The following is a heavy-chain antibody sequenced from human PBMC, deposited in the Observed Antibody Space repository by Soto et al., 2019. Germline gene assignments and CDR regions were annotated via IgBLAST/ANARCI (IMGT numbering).Heavy chain of an antibody. D-gene: IGHD3-22*01. V-gene: IGHV3-23*01. CDR2: ISGSGGST. Sequence: PGGSLRLYCAASGFTFSSYAMSWVRQAPGKGLEWVSAISGSGGSTYYADSVKGRFTISRDNSKNTLYLQMNSLRAEDTAVYYCAKGITMIVVVYLDYWGQGTLVTVSS. CDR3: AKGITMIVVVYLDY. J-gene: IGHJ4*02. CDR1: GFTFSSYA.